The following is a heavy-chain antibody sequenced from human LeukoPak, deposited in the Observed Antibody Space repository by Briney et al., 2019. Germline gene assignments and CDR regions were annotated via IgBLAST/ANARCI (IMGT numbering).Heavy chain of an antibody. J-gene: IGHJ4*02. Sequence: ASVKVSCKASGYTFTGYYMHWVRQAPGQGLEWVGWINPNSGGTNYAQKFQGRVTMTRDTSISTAYMELSRLRSDDTAVYYCARVLSGSYPWYFDYWGQGTLVTVSS. V-gene: IGHV1-2*02. CDR3: ARVLSGSYPWYFDY. D-gene: IGHD1-26*01. CDR2: INPNSGGT. CDR1: GYTFTGYY.